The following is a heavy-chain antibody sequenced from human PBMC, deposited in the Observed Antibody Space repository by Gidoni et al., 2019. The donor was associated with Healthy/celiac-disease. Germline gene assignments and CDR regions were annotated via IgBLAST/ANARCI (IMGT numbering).Heavy chain of an antibody. D-gene: IGHD6-13*01. CDR3: ARDSASPGIAAAGNAFDI. Sequence: QVQLQESGPGLVKPSGTLSLTCAVSGGSISSSNWWSWVRQPPGKGLEWYGEFYHSGTPNYNPSLKSRVTISVDKSKNQFSLKLSSVTAAVTAVYYCARDSASPGIAAAGNAFDIWGQGTMVTVSS. V-gene: IGHV4-4*02. CDR2: FYHSGTP. CDR1: GGSISSSNW. J-gene: IGHJ3*02.